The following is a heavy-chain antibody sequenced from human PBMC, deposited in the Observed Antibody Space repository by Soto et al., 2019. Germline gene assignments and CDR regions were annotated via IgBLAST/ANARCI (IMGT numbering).Heavy chain of an antibody. CDR3: ARGGARVVPTATYYYGMDV. Sequence: GASVKVSCKASGYTFTSYGISWVRQAPGQGLEWMGWISAYNGNTNYAQKLQGRVTMTTDTSTSTAYMELRSLRSDDTAVYYCARGGARVVPTATYYYGMDVWGQGTTVTVSS. J-gene: IGHJ6*02. CDR2: ISAYNGNT. V-gene: IGHV1-18*04. D-gene: IGHD2-2*01. CDR1: GYTFTSYG.